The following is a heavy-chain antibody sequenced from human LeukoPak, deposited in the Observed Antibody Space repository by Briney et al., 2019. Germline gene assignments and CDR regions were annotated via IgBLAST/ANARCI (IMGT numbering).Heavy chain of an antibody. CDR3: ARGARGYCSGGSCFYYYGMDV. J-gene: IGHJ6*02. CDR1: GGSISSYY. V-gene: IGHV4-59*01. Sequence: PSGTLSLTCTVSGGSISSYYWSWIRQPPGKGLEWIGYIYYSGSTNYNPSLKSRVTISVDTSKNQFSLKLSSVTAADTAVYYCARGARGYCSGGSCFYYYGMDVWGQETTVTVSS. D-gene: IGHD2-15*01. CDR2: IYYSGST.